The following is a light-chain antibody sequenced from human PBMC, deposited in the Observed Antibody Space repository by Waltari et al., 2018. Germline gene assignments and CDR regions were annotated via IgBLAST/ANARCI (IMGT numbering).Light chain of an antibody. Sequence: QLLLTQSPSASASLGASVKLTCTLSSGHSNYAIAWHQQQPDKGPRYLMKVNSDGSHIKGDGIPDRFSGSSSGAEHYLTISSLQSEDEADYYCQTGGFGIWVFGGGTKLTVL. CDR3: QTGGFGIWV. CDR1: SGHSNYA. J-gene: IGLJ3*02. V-gene: IGLV4-69*01. CDR2: VNSDGSH.